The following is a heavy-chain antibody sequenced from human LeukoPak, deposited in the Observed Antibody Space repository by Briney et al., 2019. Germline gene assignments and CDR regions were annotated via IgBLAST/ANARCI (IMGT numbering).Heavy chain of an antibody. Sequence: SETLSLTCTVSGGSISSSSYYWGWIRQPPGKGLEWIGSIYYSGSTYYNPSLKSRVTISVDTSKNQFSLKLSSVTAADTAVYYCARQTDSSPSEYFDYWGQGTLVTVSS. D-gene: IGHD6-6*01. V-gene: IGHV4-39*01. CDR1: GGSISSSSYY. CDR2: IYYSGST. CDR3: ARQTDSSPSEYFDY. J-gene: IGHJ4*02.